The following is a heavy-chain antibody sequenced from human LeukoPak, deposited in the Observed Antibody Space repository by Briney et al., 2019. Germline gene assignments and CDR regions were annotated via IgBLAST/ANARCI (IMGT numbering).Heavy chain of an antibody. Sequence: GGSLRLSCVGSGFIFNDYSMNWVRQAPGKGPEWVSYISSHSSTIYYADSVKGRFTISRDNAKNSLYLQMNSLRAEDTAVYYCAREGMGYCSSTSCYTPDYWGQGTLVTVSS. D-gene: IGHD2-2*02. CDR2: ISSHSSTI. CDR3: AREGMGYCSSTSCYTPDY. CDR1: GFIFNDYS. V-gene: IGHV3-48*04. J-gene: IGHJ4*02.